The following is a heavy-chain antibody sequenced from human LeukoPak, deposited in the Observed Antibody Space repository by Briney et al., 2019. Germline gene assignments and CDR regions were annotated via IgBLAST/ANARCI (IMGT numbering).Heavy chain of an antibody. CDR1: GFTVSSNY. V-gene: IGHV3-66*01. CDR3: ARDASSTYFFCDYGYYGMDV. CDR2: IYNGGST. D-gene: IGHD1-1*01. Sequence: PGGSLRLSCAASGFTVSSNYMSWVRQAPGEGLEWVSVIYNGGSTYYADSVKCRFTICRDNSKNALYLQRNSLRAEDTAVYYCARDASSTYFFCDYGYYGMDVWGQGTTVTVSS. J-gene: IGHJ6*02.